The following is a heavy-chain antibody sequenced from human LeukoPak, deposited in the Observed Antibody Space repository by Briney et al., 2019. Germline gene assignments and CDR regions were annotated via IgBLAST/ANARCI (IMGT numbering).Heavy chain of an antibody. V-gene: IGHV3-21*01. J-gene: IGHJ4*02. CDR3: AQDKSSSTSSGLKYYFDY. D-gene: IGHD6-6*01. CDR2: ISSTSTYI. Sequence: PGGSLRLSCAASGFTFSSYNMNWVRQAPGKGLEWVSSISSTSTYIYYADSVKGRFTISRDNSKNTLYLQMNNLRTEDTAVYYCAQDKSSSTSSGLKYYFDYWGQGTLVTVSS. CDR1: GFTFSSYN.